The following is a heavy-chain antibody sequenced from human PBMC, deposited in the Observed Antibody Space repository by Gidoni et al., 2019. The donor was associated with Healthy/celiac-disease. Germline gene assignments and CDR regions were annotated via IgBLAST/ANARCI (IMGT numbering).Heavy chain of an antibody. Sequence: QVQLVQSGAEVKKPGSSVKVSCKASGGTFSSYAISWVRQAPGKGLEWMGGIIPIFGTANYAQKFQGRVTITADESTSTAYMELSSLRSEDTAVYYCARDRAGITIFGVVTSDAFDIWGQGTMVTVSS. D-gene: IGHD3-3*01. J-gene: IGHJ3*02. CDR2: IIPIFGTA. V-gene: IGHV1-69*01. CDR1: GGTFSSYA. CDR3: ARDRAGITIFGVVTSDAFDI.